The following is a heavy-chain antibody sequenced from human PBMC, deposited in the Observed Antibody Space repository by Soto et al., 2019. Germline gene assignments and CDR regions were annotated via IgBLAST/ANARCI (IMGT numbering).Heavy chain of an antibody. CDR3: AKDLQSYGDYDYYCY. D-gene: IGHD2-21*02. CDR1: GFTFSTYG. CDR2: ISYDGTNK. Sequence: QVQLVESGGGEAQPGRSLTISCAASGFTFSTYGMHWVRQTPGKGLEWVAVISYDGTNKFYSDSVKGRFTISRDNFKNTLTLQMNSLRADDTAVYSCAKDLQSYGDYDYYCY. V-gene: IGHV3-30*18. J-gene: IGHJ6*03.